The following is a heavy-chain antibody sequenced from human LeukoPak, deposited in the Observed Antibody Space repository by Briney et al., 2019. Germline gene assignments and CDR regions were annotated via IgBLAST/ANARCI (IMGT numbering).Heavy chain of an antibody. CDR3: ASLPSGGYYYYYGMDV. Sequence: ASVKVSCKASGGTFSSYTISWLRQAPGQGLEWMGRIIPILGIANYAQKFQGRVTITADKSTSTAYMELSSLRSEDTAVYYCASLPSGGYYYYYGMDVWGQGTTVTVSS. J-gene: IGHJ6*02. V-gene: IGHV1-69*02. CDR1: GGTFSSYT. CDR2: IIPILGIA. D-gene: IGHD3-3*01.